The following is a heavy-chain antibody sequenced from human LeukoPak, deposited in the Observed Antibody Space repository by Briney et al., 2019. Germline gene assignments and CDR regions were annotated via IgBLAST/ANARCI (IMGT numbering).Heavy chain of an antibody. CDR2: ISSSSSYI. Sequence: GGSLRLSCAASGFTFSSYAMHWVRQAPGKGLEWVSSISSSSSYIYYADSVKGRFTISRDNAKNSLYLQMNSLRAEDTAVYYCARGGSDSSGWYAYWGQGTLVTVSS. J-gene: IGHJ4*02. CDR3: ARGGSDSSGWYAY. CDR1: GFTFSSYA. V-gene: IGHV3-21*01. D-gene: IGHD6-19*01.